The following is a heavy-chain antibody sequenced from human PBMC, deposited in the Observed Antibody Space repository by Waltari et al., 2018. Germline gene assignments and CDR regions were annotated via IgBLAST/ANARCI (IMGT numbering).Heavy chain of an antibody. CDR2: INAGNGNT. CDR1: GYTFTSYA. V-gene: IGHV1-3*01. CDR3: AREGYGASEGDY. Sequence: QVQLVQSGAEVKKPGASVKVSCKASGYTFTSYAMHWVRQAPGQRLEWMGWINAGNGNTKDSQKFQGRVTITRDTSASTAYMELSSLRSEDTAVYYCAREGYGASEGDYWGQGTLVTVSS. D-gene: IGHD4-17*01. J-gene: IGHJ4*02.